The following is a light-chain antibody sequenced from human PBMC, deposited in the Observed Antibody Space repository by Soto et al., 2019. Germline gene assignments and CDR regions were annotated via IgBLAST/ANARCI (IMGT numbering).Light chain of an antibody. CDR1: QNVATN. CDR2: GAS. J-gene: IGKJ1*01. Sequence: IVMTQSPVTLSMSPGDRATLSCRASQNVATNVAWDQQKPGQAPRLLIYGASIRATGVPARFSGSGSGTEFNLTIDSLQSEDFAVFYCHQATSGLRTFGRGTRVEV. CDR3: HQATSGLRT. V-gene: IGKV3-15*01.